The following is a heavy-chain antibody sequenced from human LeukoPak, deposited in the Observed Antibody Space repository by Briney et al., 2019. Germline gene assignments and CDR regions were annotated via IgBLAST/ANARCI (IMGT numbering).Heavy chain of an antibody. CDR1: GYTFTSYD. J-gene: IGHJ6*02. CDR2: MNPNSGNT. D-gene: IGHD3-10*01. CDR3: ARAATMVRGVIRYYYYYGMDV. Sequence: ASVKVSCKASGYTFTSYDINWVRQAPGQGLEWMGWMNPNSGNTGYAQKFQGRVTMARNTSISTAYMELSSLRSEDTAVYYCARAATMVRGVIRYYYYYGMDVWGQGTTVTVSS. V-gene: IGHV1-8*01.